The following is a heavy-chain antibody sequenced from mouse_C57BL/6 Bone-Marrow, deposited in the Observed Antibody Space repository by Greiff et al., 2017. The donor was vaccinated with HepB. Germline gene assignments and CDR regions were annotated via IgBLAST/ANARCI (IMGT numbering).Heavy chain of an antibody. CDR2: FYPGSGSI. J-gene: IGHJ4*01. Sequence: VQLQQSGAELVKPGASVKLSCKASGYTFTEYTIHWVKQRSGQGLGWIGWFYPGSGSIKYNEKFKDKATLTADKSSITVYMELSRLTSEDSAVYFCSRHEDNITTVVRAMDYWGQGTSVTVSS. CDR3: SRHEDNITTVVRAMDY. D-gene: IGHD1-1*01. CDR1: GYTFTEYT. V-gene: IGHV1-62-2*01.